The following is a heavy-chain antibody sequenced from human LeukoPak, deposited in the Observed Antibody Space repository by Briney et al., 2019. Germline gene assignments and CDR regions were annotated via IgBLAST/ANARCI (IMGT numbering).Heavy chain of an antibody. V-gene: IGHV1-18*01. CDR1: GYSFINNG. CDR2: ISPYNGNT. Sequence: ASVRVSCKASGYSFINNGINWVRQAPGQGLEWMGWISPYNGNTNFAQKLQGRVTMTTDTSTSTAYLELRSLRSDDTAVYYCARHKDYYNTSGFYSPFDYWGQGTLVTVSS. J-gene: IGHJ4*02. D-gene: IGHD3-22*01. CDR3: ARHKDYYNTSGFYSPFDY.